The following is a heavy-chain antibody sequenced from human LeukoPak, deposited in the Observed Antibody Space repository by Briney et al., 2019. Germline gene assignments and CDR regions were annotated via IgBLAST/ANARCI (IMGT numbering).Heavy chain of an antibody. Sequence: ASVKVSCKVSGYTLTELSMHWVRQAPGKGLEWMGDFDPEDGETIYAQKFQGRVTMTEDTSTDTAYMELSSLRSEDTAVYYCATDPAYCGGDCYWVYWGQGTLVTVSS. D-gene: IGHD2-21*01. V-gene: IGHV1-24*01. CDR2: FDPEDGET. J-gene: IGHJ4*02. CDR3: ATDPAYCGGDCYWVY. CDR1: GYTLTELS.